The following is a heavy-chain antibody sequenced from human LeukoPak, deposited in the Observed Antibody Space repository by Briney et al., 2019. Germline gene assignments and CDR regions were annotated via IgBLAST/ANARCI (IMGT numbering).Heavy chain of an antibody. CDR3: ARDRMTGDNWFDP. CDR1: GDSVSSKTVA. CDR2: TYYRSKWYN. V-gene: IGHV6-1*01. J-gene: IGHJ5*02. Sequence: SQTLSLTCAISGDSVSSKTVAWNWIRQSPSRGLEWLGGTYYRSKWYNDYAESVKSRITINPDTSKNQFSLHLNSVTPEDTAVYYCARDRMTGDNWFDPWGQGTLVTVSS. D-gene: IGHD1-14*01.